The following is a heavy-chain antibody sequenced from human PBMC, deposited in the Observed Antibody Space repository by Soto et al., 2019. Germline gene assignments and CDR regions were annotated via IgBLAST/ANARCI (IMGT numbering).Heavy chain of an antibody. Sequence: ASVKVSCKASGYTFTSYYMHWVRQAPGQGLEWMGIINPSGSSTSYAQKFQGRVTMTRDTSTSTVYMELSSLRSEDTAVYYCARGLDSSSSKKMRSDDAFDIWGQGTMVTVSS. J-gene: IGHJ3*02. D-gene: IGHD6-6*01. CDR2: INPSGSST. V-gene: IGHV1-46*01. CDR1: GYTFTSYY. CDR3: ARGLDSSSSKKMRSDDAFDI.